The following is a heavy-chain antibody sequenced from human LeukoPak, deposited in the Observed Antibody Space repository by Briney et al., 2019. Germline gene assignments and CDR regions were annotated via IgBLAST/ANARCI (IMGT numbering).Heavy chain of an antibody. Sequence: GGSLRLSCAAAGFTFSKFAMHWVRQAPGKGLEWVAFIQYDGNNKFYADSVKGRFTISKDNSKNTLYLQMNSLRADDTAVYYCAKQNYASGSYYFDYWGQGILVTVSS. CDR2: IQYDGNNK. CDR1: GFTFSKFA. V-gene: IGHV3-30*04. CDR3: AKQNYASGSYYFDY. J-gene: IGHJ4*02. D-gene: IGHD3-10*01.